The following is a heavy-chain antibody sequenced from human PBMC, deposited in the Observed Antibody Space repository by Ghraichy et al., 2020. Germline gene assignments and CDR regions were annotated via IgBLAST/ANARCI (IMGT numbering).Heavy chain of an antibody. D-gene: IGHD1-26*01. CDR2: IYTSGST. CDR1: GGSISSYY. Sequence: SETLSLTCTVSGGSISSYYWSWIRQPAGKGLEWIGRIYTSGSTNYNPSLKSRVTMSVDTSKNQFSLKLSSVTAADTAVYYCARSSNVSGSYSNWFDPWGQGTLVTVSS. V-gene: IGHV4-4*07. J-gene: IGHJ5*02. CDR3: ARSSNVSGSYSNWFDP.